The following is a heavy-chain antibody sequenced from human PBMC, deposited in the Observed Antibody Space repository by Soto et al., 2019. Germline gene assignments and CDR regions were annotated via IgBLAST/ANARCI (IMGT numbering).Heavy chain of an antibody. CDR2: ISYDGSNK. D-gene: IGHD5-12*01. J-gene: IGHJ6*02. Sequence: GGSLRLSCAASGFTFSSYGMHWVRQAPGKGLEWVAVISYDGSNKYYADSVKGRFTISRDNSKNTLYLQMNSLRAEDTAVYYCAKDQEGYDYILDYYYGMDVWGQGTTVTVSS. CDR3: AKDQEGYDYILDYYYGMDV. CDR1: GFTFSSYG. V-gene: IGHV3-30*18.